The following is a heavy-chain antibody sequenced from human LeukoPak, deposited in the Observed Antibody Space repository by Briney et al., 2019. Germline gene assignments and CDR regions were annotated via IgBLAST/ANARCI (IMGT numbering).Heavy chain of an antibody. CDR1: GGSIKGYC. V-gene: IGHV4-4*07. CDR3: ARDIELMFTSGGVTNGLYYYHIDV. CDR2: ICARGNT. J-gene: IGHJ6*03. D-gene: IGHD3-16*01. Sequence: PSETLSLTCTVSGGSIKGYCWCWIRQSAGKGLEWIGRICARGNTNYHPSLTGRVTMSVDTYSNQFSLKLNSVTAADTAIYYCARDIELMFTSGGVTNGLYYYHIDVWGRGTAVTVSS.